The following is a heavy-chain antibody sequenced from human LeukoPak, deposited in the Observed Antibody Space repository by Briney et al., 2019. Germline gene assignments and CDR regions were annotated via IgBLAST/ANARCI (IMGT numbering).Heavy chain of an antibody. Sequence: ASVKVSCKASRDTFSSYAIYWVRQAPGQRLEWMAWIITANGKTKYSRKFQGRVSITTDTSARTAYMEVSSLRSEDTAVYHCARTQGVYYGGNSGASDIWGQGTVVTVSS. J-gene: IGHJ3*02. CDR2: IITANGKT. V-gene: IGHV1-3*04. D-gene: IGHD4-23*01. CDR1: RDTFSSYA. CDR3: ARTQGVYYGGNSGASDI.